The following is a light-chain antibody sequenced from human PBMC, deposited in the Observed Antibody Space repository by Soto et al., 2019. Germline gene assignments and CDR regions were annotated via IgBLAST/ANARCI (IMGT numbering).Light chain of an antibody. CDR1: SSDVGGYNY. CDR3: SSYTSSRTRV. J-gene: IGLJ1*01. Sequence: QSALTQPASVSGSPGQSITISCTGTSSDVGGYNYVSWYQQYPGKAPKLMLFDVSNRPSGVSNRFSGSKSGNTASLTISGLQAEDEADYYCSSYTSSRTRVFGTGTKLTVL. CDR2: DVS. V-gene: IGLV2-14*01.